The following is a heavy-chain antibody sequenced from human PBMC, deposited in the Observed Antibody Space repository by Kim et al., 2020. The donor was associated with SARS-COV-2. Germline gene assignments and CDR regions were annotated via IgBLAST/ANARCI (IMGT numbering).Heavy chain of an antibody. J-gene: IGHJ6*02. V-gene: IGHV3-30*07. Sequence: GRFTISRDNSENTLSLQMNSLRAEDTAVYYCARFVGGCSGGRCYYYNGMDVWGQGTTVTVSS. D-gene: IGHD2-15*01. CDR3: ARFVGGCSGGRCYYYNGMDV.